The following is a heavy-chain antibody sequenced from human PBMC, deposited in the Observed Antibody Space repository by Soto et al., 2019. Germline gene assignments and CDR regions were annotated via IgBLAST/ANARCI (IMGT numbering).Heavy chain of an antibody. Sequence: PGGSLRLSCAASGFTFSSYWIHWVRQATWKGLVWVSRINSDGSRTSYADSVKGRFTISRDNAKNTLYLQMNSLRAEDTAVYYCARGIQLCTHWGQGTLVTVYS. D-gene: IGHD5-18*01. CDR1: GFTFSSYW. V-gene: IGHV3-74*01. CDR2: INSDGSRT. CDR3: ARGIQLCTH. J-gene: IGHJ4*02.